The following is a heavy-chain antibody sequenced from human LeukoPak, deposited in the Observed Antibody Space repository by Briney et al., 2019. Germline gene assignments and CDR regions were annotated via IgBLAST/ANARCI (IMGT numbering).Heavy chain of an antibody. CDR1: GFTFSGYA. CDR2: ISGSGGST. CDR3: AKDSPYYDFWSGYPGYYFDY. J-gene: IGHJ4*02. V-gene: IGHV3-23*01. Sequence: GGSLRLSCAASGFTFSGYAMSWVRQAPGKGLEWVSAISGSGGSTYYADSVKGRFTISRDNSKNTLYLQMNSLRAEDTAVYYCAKDSPYYDFWSGYPGYYFDYWGQGTLVTVSS. D-gene: IGHD3-3*01.